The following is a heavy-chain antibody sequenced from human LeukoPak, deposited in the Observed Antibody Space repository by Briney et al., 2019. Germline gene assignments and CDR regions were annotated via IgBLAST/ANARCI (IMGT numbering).Heavy chain of an antibody. CDR1: CGSISSYY. J-gene: IGHJ4*02. Sequence: SETLSLTCTVSCGSISSYYWSWIRQPPGKGLEWIGYIYYSGSTNYNPSLKSRVTISVDTSKNQFSLNLSSVTAADTAVYYCARGGGYSGYDFGYWGQGTLVTVSS. CDR2: IYYSGST. CDR3: ARGGGYSGYDFGY. V-gene: IGHV4-59*01. D-gene: IGHD5-12*01.